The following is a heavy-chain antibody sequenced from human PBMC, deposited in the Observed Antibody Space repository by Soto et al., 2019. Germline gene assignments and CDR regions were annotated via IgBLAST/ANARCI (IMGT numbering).Heavy chain of an antibody. CDR2: ISSSSSTI. CDR1: GFTFSSYS. D-gene: IGHD3-3*01. CDR3: ARLVFYDFWSGYYFDY. Sequence: GGSLRLSCAASGFTFSSYSMNWVRQAPGKGLEWVSYISSSSSTIYYADSVKGRFTISRDNAKNSLYLQMNSLRDEDTAVYYCARLVFYDFWSGYYFDYWGQGTLVTVSS. J-gene: IGHJ4*02. V-gene: IGHV3-48*02.